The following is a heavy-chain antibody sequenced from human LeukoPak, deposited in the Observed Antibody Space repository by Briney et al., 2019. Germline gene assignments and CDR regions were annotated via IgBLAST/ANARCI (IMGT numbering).Heavy chain of an antibody. V-gene: IGHV3-33*01. CDR3: ARNGGGTHSSSLYFDY. CDR2: IWYDGSNK. CDR1: GLTFSSYG. Sequence: PGGSLRLSCAASGLTFSSYGMHWVRQAPGKGLEWVAVIWYDGSNKYYADSVKGRFTISRDNSKNTLYLQMNSLRAEDTAVYYCARNGGGTHSSSLYFDYWGQGTLVTVSS. D-gene: IGHD6-13*01. J-gene: IGHJ4*02.